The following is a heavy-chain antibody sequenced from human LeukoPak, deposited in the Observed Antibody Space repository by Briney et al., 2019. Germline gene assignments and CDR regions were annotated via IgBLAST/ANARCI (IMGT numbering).Heavy chain of an antibody. V-gene: IGHV4-59*02. CDR2: INYSGST. Sequence: SETLSLTCTVSGGSVSVQYWSLVRQPPGKGLEWIGCINYSGSTSSNPSPKGRVTISVDTSKNQFPLKLSSVTAADTAVYYCVSDKGWLQFDSWGQGTLVSVSS. CDR1: GGSVSVQY. D-gene: IGHD5-24*01. CDR3: VSDKGWLQFDS. J-gene: IGHJ4*02.